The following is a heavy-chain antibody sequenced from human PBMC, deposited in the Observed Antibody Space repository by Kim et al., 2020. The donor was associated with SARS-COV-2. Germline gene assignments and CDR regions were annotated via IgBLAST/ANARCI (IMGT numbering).Heavy chain of an antibody. CDR2: T. J-gene: IGHJ4*02. D-gene: IGHD3-10*01. CDR3: ARYGSGSYRY. Sequence: THYSPSLKSRFTISVDKSKNQFSLKLSSVTAADTAVYYCARYGSGSYRYWGQGTLVTVSS. V-gene: IGHV4-4*02.